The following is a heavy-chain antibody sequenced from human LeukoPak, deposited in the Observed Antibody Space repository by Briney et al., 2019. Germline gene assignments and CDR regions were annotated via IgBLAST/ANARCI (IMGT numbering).Heavy chain of an antibody. CDR2: INPSGGST. J-gene: IGHJ4*02. CDR3: ARGGGGIAAAGTEFDY. V-gene: IGHV1-46*01. CDR1: GYTFTSYY. Sequence: GASVKVSCKASGYTFTSYYMHWVRQAPGQGLEWMGIINPSGGSTSYAQKFQGRVTMTRDTSTSTVYMELSSLRSEDAAVYYCARGGGGIAAAGTEFDYWGQGTLVTVSS. D-gene: IGHD6-13*01.